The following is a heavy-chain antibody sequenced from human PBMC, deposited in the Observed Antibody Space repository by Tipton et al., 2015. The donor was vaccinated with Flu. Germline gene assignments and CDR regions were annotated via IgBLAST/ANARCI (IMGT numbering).Heavy chain of an antibody. CDR3: SRFGPYLRRNDY. V-gene: IGHV3-33*08. J-gene: IGHJ4*02. CDR1: GFTFSSYG. CDR2: IWYDGSNK. Sequence: SLRLSCAASGFTFSSYGMHWVRQAPGKGLEWVAVIWYDGSNKYYADSVKGRFTISRDNSKNTLYLQMNSLRAEDTAVYYCSRFGPYLRRNDYWGQGALVTVSS. D-gene: IGHD3-10*01.